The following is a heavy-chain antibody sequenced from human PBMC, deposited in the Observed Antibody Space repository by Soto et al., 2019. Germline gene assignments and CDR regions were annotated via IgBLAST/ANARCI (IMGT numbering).Heavy chain of an antibody. CDR1: GVTCAVYS. J-gene: IGHJ5*02. D-gene: IGHD5-12*01. CDR2: ITDRGGI. Sequence: PVGFLRLSCAAAGVTCAVYSIAWVRQAPGKGLEWISSITDRGGIRYADSVKGRFTVSRDNVNNSVHLQMNSLRAQDTAVYYCARFATPTTTWYWFDPWGQGTLVTVSS. CDR3: ARFATPTTTWYWFDP. V-gene: IGHV3-21*06.